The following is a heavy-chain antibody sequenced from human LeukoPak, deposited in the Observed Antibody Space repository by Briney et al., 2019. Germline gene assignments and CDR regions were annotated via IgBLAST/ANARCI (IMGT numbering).Heavy chain of an antibody. CDR1: GFTFSSYA. J-gene: IGHJ4*02. Sequence: GGSLRLSCAASGFTFSSYAMSWVRQAPGKGLEWVSAISGSGGSTYYADSVKGLFSISRDNSKNTLYLQMNSLRADDTALYHCARTLRGGDWYFDYWAREPWSPSPQ. D-gene: IGHD2-21*02. CDR3: ARTLRGGDWYFDY. V-gene: IGHV3-23*01. CDR2: ISGSGGST.